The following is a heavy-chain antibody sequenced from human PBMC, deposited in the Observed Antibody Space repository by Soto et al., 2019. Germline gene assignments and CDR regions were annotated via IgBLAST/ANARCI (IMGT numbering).Heavy chain of an antibody. D-gene: IGHD5-18*01. V-gene: IGHV3-30*18. J-gene: IGHJ6*02. Sequence: QVQMVESGGGVVQPGGSLRLSCAASGSGFSFSSYGIHWVRQAPGKGLEWVSVISYDGTHRHFADSVKGCFPVSRDNSMQTVYLQMDSLRPEDTAIYYCAKDRMVTSYYYGMDVWGPGTTFTVSS. CDR1: GSGFSFSSYG. CDR2: ISYDGTHR. CDR3: AKDRMVTSYYYGMDV.